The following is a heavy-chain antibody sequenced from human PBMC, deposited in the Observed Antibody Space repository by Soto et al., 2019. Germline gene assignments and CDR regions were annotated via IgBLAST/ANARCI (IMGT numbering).Heavy chain of an antibody. CDR3: ARVIYGGWSTIKDYYYYAMDV. V-gene: IGHV3-48*02. CDR2: ISGGSSRI. D-gene: IGHD5-12*01. J-gene: IGHJ6*02. CDR1: GFSFSTYD. Sequence: GGSLRLSCAASGFSFSTYDMNWVRQAPGKGLEWVSYISGGSSRIFYADSVKGRFTISRDNAKNSLYLQMNSLRDEDTGVYYCARVIYGGWSTIKDYYYYAMDVWGQGTTVTVSS.